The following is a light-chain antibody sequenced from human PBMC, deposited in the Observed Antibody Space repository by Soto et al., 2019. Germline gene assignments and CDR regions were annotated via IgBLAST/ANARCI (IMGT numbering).Light chain of an antibody. V-gene: IGKV1-27*01. CDR3: QSYNSVLEIT. Sequence: DIPMTQSPSSLSASVGDRVTITCRASQGISTYLGWYQQKPGKVPKFLIYSASTLQPGVPSRFSGSGSGTDFTLTINSLQPEDVATYYCQSYNSVLEITFGPGTKVDIK. CDR1: QGISTY. J-gene: IGKJ3*01. CDR2: SAS.